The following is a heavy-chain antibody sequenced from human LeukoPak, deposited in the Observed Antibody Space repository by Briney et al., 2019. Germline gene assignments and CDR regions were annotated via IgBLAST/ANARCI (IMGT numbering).Heavy chain of an antibody. Sequence: SSETLSPTCTVSGGSINNYYWSWIRQPPGKGLEWIGYISYSGSTNYNPSLKSRVTISVDTSKNHFSLRLSSVTAADTAVYYCARGIPDHYYSFTYWGQGTLVSVSS. D-gene: IGHD3-22*01. CDR1: GGSINNYY. CDR3: ARGIPDHYYSFTY. CDR2: ISYSGST. V-gene: IGHV4-59*01. J-gene: IGHJ4*02.